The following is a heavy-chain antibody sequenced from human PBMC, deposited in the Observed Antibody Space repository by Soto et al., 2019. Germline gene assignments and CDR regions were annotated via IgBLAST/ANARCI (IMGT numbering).Heavy chain of an antibody. D-gene: IGHD2-2*01. CDR3: ARGFSTTLDY. CDR1: GASITTSTYY. CDR2: IYYSGNT. Sequence: SETLSLTCTVSGASITTSTYYWGWIRQPPGKGLEWIGSIYYSGNTYYNPSLKSRVAISVDTSKNQFSLKLSSVTAADTAVYYCARGFSTTLDYWGQGTLVTVSS. V-gene: IGHV4-39*07. J-gene: IGHJ4*02.